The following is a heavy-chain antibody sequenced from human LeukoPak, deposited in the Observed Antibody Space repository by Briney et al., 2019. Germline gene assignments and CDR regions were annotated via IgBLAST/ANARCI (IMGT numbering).Heavy chain of an antibody. D-gene: IGHD2-21*01. CDR3: AKDFRIGYSAHFDY. J-gene: IGHJ4*02. CDR2: IGGDGVA. V-gene: IGHV3-69-1*02. Sequence: GGSLRLSCAASGFTFTNHPMNWVRQAPGKGLEWVSYIGGDGVAFYADSVKGRFSISRDNSKNTLYLQMDSLRGEDTAVYYCAKDFRIGYSAHFDYWGQGALVTVSS. CDR1: GFTFTNHP.